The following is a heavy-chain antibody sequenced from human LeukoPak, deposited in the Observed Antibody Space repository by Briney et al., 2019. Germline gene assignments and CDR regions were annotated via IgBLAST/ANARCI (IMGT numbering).Heavy chain of an antibody. CDR3: AKLGCSSTSCYVGVGWCDP. J-gene: IGHJ5*02. V-gene: IGHV5-51*01. CDR2: IYPGDSDT. CDR1: GFCFTNYW. D-gene: IGHD2-2*01. Sequence: GESLKTSCKGSGFCFTNYWIGWLRQTPGKGLEWMGIIYPGDSDTRYSPSFQGQVTISADKSISTAYLQWSSLKASDTAMYYCAKLGCSSTSCYVGVGWCDPWGQGTLVTVSS.